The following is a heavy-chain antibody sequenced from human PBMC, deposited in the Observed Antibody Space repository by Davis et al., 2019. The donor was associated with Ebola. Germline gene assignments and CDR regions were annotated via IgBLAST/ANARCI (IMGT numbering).Heavy chain of an antibody. CDR1: GYTFTSYD. Sequence: ASVKVSCKASGYTFTSYDINWVRQVTGQGLEWMGWMNPNSGNTGYAQKFQGRVTMTRNTSITTAYMELSSLRSEDTAVYYCARRHLAAAGYNWFDPWGQGTLVTVSS. CDR3: ARRHLAAAGYNWFDP. CDR2: MNPNSGNT. D-gene: IGHD6-13*01. V-gene: IGHV1-8*01. J-gene: IGHJ5*02.